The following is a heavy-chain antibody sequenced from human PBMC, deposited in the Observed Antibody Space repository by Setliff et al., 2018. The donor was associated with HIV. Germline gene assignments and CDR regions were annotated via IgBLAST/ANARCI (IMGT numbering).Heavy chain of an antibody. CDR2: ISGSGGLT. CDR1: GFTFSNYA. Sequence: GGSLRLSCAASGFTFSNYAMNWVRQAPGKGLEWVSTISGSGGLTFYADSVKGRFTISRDNSKNTLYLQMNSLRAEDTVVYYCARDGTTLLAAMDVWGKGTTVTVSS. D-gene: IGHD1-7*01. V-gene: IGHV3-23*01. CDR3: ARDGTTLLAAMDV. J-gene: IGHJ6*03.